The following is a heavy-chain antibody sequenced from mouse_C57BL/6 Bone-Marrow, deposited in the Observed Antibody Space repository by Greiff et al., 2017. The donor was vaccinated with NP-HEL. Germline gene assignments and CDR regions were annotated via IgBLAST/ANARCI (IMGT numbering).Heavy chain of an antibody. D-gene: IGHD2-4*01. CDR2: ISGGGGNT. V-gene: IGHV5-9*01. CDR1: GFTFSSYT. CDR3: ARGGDYGFDY. J-gene: IGHJ2*01. Sequence: EVKLMESGGGLVKPGGSLKLSCAASGFTFSSYTMSWVRQTPEKRLEWVATISGGGGNTYYPDSVKGRFTISRDNAKNTLYLQMSSLRSEDTALYYCARGGDYGFDYWGQGTTLTVSS.